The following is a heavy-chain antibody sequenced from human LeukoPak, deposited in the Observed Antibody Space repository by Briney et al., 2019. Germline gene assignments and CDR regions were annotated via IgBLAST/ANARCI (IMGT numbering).Heavy chain of an antibody. CDR2: IYSGGNI. CDR3: ASRHCSGGGCYFAGADPFDY. V-gene: IGHV3-53*01. D-gene: IGHD2-15*01. J-gene: IGHJ4*02. CDR1: GFTVSSTY. Sequence: GSLRLSCAASGFTVSSTYMSWVRQAPGKGLEWVSVIYSGGNIYYIDSVKGRFTISRDTSKNTLYLQTNSLRAEDTAVYFCASRHCSGGGCYFAGADPFDYWGQGTLVTVSS.